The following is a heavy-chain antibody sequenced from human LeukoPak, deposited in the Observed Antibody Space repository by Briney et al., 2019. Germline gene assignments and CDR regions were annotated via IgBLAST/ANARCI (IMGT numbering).Heavy chain of an antibody. CDR1: GFTFSRYG. CDR2: INNRGGST. D-gene: IGHD1-26*01. Sequence: GGSLRLSCAASGFTFSRYGMSWVRQAPGKGLEWVSAINNRGGSTFYGDSVKGRFTISRDNAKNSLYLQMNSLRAEDTALYYCTRDPSNSGSYSRLDYWGQGTLVTVSS. J-gene: IGHJ4*02. CDR3: TRDPSNSGSYSRLDY. V-gene: IGHV3-23*01.